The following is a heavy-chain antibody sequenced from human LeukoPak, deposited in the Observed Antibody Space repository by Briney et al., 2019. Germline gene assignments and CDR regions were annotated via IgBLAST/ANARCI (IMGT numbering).Heavy chain of an antibody. J-gene: IGHJ4*02. D-gene: IGHD3-10*01. CDR2: ISDSGGST. Sequence: GGSLRLSCAASGFTFSSYGMHWVRQAPGKGLEWVAGISDSGGSTNYADSVKGRFTISRDNAKNTLYLQMNCLRAEDTAVYFCAKRGVVIRVILVGFHKQAYYFDSWGQGALVTVSS. CDR3: AKRGVVIRVILVGFHKQAYYFDS. CDR1: GFTFSSYG. V-gene: IGHV3-23*01.